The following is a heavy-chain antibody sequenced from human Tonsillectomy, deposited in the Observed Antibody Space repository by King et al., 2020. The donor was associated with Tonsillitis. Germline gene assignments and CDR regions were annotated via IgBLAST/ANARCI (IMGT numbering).Heavy chain of an antibody. CDR2: IYPGDSDT. CDR3: ARGLRLSDSSVYSH. D-gene: IGHD3-22*01. J-gene: IGHJ4*02. Sequence: VQLVESGAEVKKPGESLKISCKGSGFRFSSYWIGWVRQMPGKGLEWMGIIYPGDSDTRDSPSFQGQVTISADKSISTTYLQWSSLKASYTAMYYCARGLRLSDSSVYSHWGQGTLVTVSS. CDR1: GFRFSSYW. V-gene: IGHV5-51*01.